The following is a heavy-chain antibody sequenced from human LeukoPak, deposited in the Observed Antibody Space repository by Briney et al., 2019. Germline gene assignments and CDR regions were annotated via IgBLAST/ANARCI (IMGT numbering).Heavy chain of an antibody. V-gene: IGHV3-33*01. D-gene: IGHD3-10*01. J-gene: IGHJ4*02. CDR1: GFSFSTYG. CDR2: IWSDGSNK. Sequence: GGSLRLSCAASGFSFSTYGMHWVRQAPGKGLERVAAIWSDGSNKNYADSVKGRFTISGDNSKNTLYLQMNSLRTEDTAVYYCARDWAVGWGQGTLVSVSS. CDR3: ARDWAVG.